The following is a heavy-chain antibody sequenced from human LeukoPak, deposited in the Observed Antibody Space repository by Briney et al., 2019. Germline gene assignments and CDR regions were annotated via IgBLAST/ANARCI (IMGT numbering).Heavy chain of an antibody. Sequence: GGSLRLSCAASGFTFSSYAMGWVRQTPGRGLEWVSTISGSGAGTYYPDSVKGRFTISRDNSKNTLYLQINSLRAEDTAIYYCAKDIYGGQNSGYWGQGTTVTVSS. CDR1: GFTFSSYA. J-gene: IGHJ6*02. D-gene: IGHD4-23*01. CDR3: AKDIYGGQNSGY. V-gene: IGHV3-23*01. CDR2: ISGSGAGT.